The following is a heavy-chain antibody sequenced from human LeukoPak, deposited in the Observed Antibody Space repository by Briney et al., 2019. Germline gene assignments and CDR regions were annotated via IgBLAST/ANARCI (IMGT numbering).Heavy chain of an antibody. CDR3: ARANYFDY. CDR2: ISYDGSNK. Sequence: GGSLRLSCAASGFTFSSYAMSWVRQAPGKGLEWVAVISYDGSNKYYVDSVKGRFTISRDNSKNTLYLQMNSLRAEDTAVYYCARANYFDYWGQGTLVTVSS. V-gene: IGHV3-30*03. CDR1: GFTFSSYA. J-gene: IGHJ4*02.